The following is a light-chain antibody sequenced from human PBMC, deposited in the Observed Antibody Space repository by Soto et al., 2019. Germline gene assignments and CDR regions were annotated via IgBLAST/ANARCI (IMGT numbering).Light chain of an antibody. Sequence: EIVMTQSPATLSVSPGERATLSCRASQSVSSNLAWYQQKPGQAPRLLIYGASTRATGIPARFSGSGSGTEFTLTISSLQSEDFEVDYCLQYNNWLGSFGQGTKVEIK. V-gene: IGKV3-15*01. J-gene: IGKJ1*01. CDR2: GAS. CDR3: LQYNNWLGS. CDR1: QSVSSN.